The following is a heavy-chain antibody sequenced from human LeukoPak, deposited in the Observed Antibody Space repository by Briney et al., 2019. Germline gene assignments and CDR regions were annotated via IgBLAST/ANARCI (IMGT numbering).Heavy chain of an antibody. J-gene: IGHJ3*02. D-gene: IGHD6-6*01. Sequence: PSETLSLTCTVSGASISSGSYYWSWIRQPAGKGPEWIGRIYTGGSTNYNPSLKSRVTISVDTSKNQFSLKLSSVIAADTAVYYCARKSIAALRAFDIWGQGTMVTVSS. V-gene: IGHV4-61*02. CDR1: GASISSGSYY. CDR2: IYTGGST. CDR3: ARKSIAALRAFDI.